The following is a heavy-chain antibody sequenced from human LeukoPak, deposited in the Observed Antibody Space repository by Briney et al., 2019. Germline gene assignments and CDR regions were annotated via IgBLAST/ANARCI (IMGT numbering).Heavy chain of an antibody. CDR2: IIPIFGTA. V-gene: IGHV1-69*06. D-gene: IGHD2-2*01. J-gene: IGHJ4*02. Sequence: SVKVSCKASGGTFSSYAISWVRQAPGQGLEWLGGIIPIFGTANYAQKFQGRVTITADKSTSTAYMELSSLRSEDTAVYYCARYLIYCSSTSCTRGNFDYWGQGTLVTVSS. CDR1: GGTFSSYA. CDR3: ARYLIYCSSTSCTRGNFDY.